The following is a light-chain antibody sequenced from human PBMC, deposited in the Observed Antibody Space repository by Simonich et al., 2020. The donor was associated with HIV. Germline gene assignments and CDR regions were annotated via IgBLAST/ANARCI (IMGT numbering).Light chain of an antibody. CDR3: QQDYNLPPT. V-gene: IGKV4-1*01. CDR1: QSVLYSSNNKNY. CDR2: WAS. Sequence: DIVMTQSPDSLAVSLGERATINCKSSQSVLYSSNNKNYLAWYQQKPGQPPKLLIYWASTRESGVPDRFSGSGSGTDFTLTISSLQAEDVAVYYCQQDYNLPPTFGQGTKVEIK. J-gene: IGKJ1*01.